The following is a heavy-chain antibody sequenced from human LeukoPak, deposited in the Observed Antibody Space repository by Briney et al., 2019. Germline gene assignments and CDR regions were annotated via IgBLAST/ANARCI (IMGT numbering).Heavy chain of an antibody. CDR1: AFTFSSYA. CDR2: ITPTGGNT. D-gene: IGHD3-22*01. J-gene: IGHJ4*02. V-gene: IGHV3-23*01. CDR3: AKSLSGYYSNFDY. Sequence: GGSLRLSCAASAFTFSSYAMSWVRQAPEKGLDWVSTITPTGGNTFHADSVRGRFSISRDNSKNTLYLQMNSLRADDTALYYCAKSLSGYYSNFDYWGQGTLVTVSS.